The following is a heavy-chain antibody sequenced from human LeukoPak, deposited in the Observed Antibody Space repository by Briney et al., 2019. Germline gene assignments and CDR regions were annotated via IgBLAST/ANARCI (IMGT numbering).Heavy chain of an antibody. D-gene: IGHD3-10*01. V-gene: IGHV7-4-1*02. CDR1: GYTFTSYA. CDR3: AREGGVRGVIISSWFDP. J-gene: IGHJ5*02. Sequence: ASVKVSCKASGYTFTSYAMNWVRQAPGQGLEWMGWINANTGNPTYAQGFTGRFVFSLDTSVSTAYLQISSLKAEDTAVYYCAREGGVRGVIISSWFDPWGQGTLVTVSS. CDR2: INANTGNP.